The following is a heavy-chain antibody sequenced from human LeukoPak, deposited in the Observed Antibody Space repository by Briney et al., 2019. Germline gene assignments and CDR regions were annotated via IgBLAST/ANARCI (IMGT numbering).Heavy chain of an antibody. Sequence: GGSLRLSCAASGLTFSSYAMSWVRQAPGKGLEWVSVISGSGGSTYYADSVKGRFTISRDNSKNTPYLQMNSLRAEDTAVYYCAKVRPSIVGASSYYYYGMDVWGQGTTVTVSS. CDR1: GLTFSSYA. CDR3: AKVRPSIVGASSYYYYGMDV. CDR2: ISGSGGST. J-gene: IGHJ6*02. V-gene: IGHV3-23*01. D-gene: IGHD1-26*01.